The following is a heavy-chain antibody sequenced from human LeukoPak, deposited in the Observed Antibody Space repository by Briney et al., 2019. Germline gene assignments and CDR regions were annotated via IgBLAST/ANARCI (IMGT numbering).Heavy chain of an antibody. V-gene: IGHV3-7*01. J-gene: IGHJ4*02. D-gene: IGHD5-24*01. CDR3: ARVFSRAFDY. CDR2: IKEDGSEI. CDR1: GFSMSVYC. Sequence: PGGSLRLFCEASGFSMSVYCMTWVRQAPGKGLEWVASIKEDGSEIYYVDSVKGRFTTSRDNAKNSLYLQMNRLRAEDTAAYYCARVFSRAFDYWGQGTLVSVTS.